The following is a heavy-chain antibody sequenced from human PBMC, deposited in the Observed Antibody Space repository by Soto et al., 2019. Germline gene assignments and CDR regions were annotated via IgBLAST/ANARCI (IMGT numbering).Heavy chain of an antibody. CDR2: ISYDGSNK. V-gene: IGHV3-30-3*01. J-gene: IGHJ6*02. D-gene: IGHD5-18*01. CDR1: GFTFSSYA. CDR3: ARTHSYGYLYYGMDV. Sequence: QVQLVESGGGVVQPGRSLRLSCAASGFTFSSYAMHWVRQAPGKGLEWVAVISYDGSNKYYADSVKGRFTISRDNSKNTLYLQMNSLRAEDTAVYYCARTHSYGYLYYGMDVWGQGTTVTVSS.